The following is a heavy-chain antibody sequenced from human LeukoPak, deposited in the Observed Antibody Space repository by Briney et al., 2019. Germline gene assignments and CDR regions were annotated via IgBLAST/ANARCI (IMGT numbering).Heavy chain of an antibody. CDR1: GFIFDDYA. Sequence: PGRSLRLSCAASGFIFDDYAIHWVQQAPGRGLEWVSGISWNSGSIGYADSVKGRFTISRDNAKNSLYLQMNSLRAEDTALYYCARAIGVTCISTSCYSFDYWGQGTPVTVSS. D-gene: IGHD2-2*02. CDR2: ISWNSGSI. J-gene: IGHJ4*02. V-gene: IGHV3-9*01. CDR3: ARAIGVTCISTSCYSFDY.